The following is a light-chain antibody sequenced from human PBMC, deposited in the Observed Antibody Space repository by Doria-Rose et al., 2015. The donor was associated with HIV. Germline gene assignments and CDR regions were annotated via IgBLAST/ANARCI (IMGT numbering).Light chain of an antibody. CDR1: QSFSSTY. J-gene: IGKJ1*01. CDR2: DGS. Sequence: EIVLTQSPGTLSLSPGERATLSCRASQSFSSTYLAWYQQKPGQAPSLLIYDGSTRATGIPDRFSASGSGTDFTLTINRLEPEDFALYCCHQYGTSWTFGQGTKVKI. V-gene: IGKV3-20*01. CDR3: HQYGTSWT.